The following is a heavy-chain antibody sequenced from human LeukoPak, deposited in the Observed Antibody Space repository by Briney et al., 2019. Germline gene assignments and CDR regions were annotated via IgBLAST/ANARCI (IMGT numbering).Heavy chain of an antibody. Sequence: ASVKVSCKASGYTFTGYYMHWVRQAPGQGLEWMGWINPNSGGTNYAQKFQGRVTMTRDTSISTAYMELSRLRSDDTAVYYCARGPYYYDSSGYYRGAVFADGWFDPWGQGTLVTVS. D-gene: IGHD3-22*01. J-gene: IGHJ5*02. CDR2: INPNSGGT. V-gene: IGHV1-2*02. CDR1: GYTFTGYY. CDR3: ARGPYYYDSSGYYRGAVFADGWFDP.